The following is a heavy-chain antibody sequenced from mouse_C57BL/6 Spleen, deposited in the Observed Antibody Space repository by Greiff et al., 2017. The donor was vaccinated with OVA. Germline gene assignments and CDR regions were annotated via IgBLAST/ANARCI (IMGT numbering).Heavy chain of an antibody. CDR3: TVIYYYGSSPYYFDY. D-gene: IGHD1-1*01. V-gene: IGHV6-6*01. CDR1: GFTFSDAW. J-gene: IGHJ2*01. Sequence: EVKLQESGGGLVQPGGSMKLSCAASGFTFSDAWMDWVRQSPEKGLEWVAEIRNKANNHATYYAESVKGRFTISSADSKSTVYLQMNSQSADDAGFYYCTVIYYYGSSPYYFDYWGQGTTLTVSS. CDR2: IRNKANNHAT.